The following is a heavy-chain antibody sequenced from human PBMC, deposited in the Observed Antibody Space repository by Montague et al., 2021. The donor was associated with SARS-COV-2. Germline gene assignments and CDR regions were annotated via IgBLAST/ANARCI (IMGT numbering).Heavy chain of an antibody. CDR2: IKQSGST. CDR3: ARGHLSVSMIVVVFTSASYYFDY. CDR1: GGSFGDDH. Sequence: SETLSLTCGVYGGSFGDDHWSWIRQPPGKGLEWIGDIKQSGSTNYNPSLKSRVTISVDTSKNQFSLKLTSVTAADTAVYFCARGHLSVSMIVVVFTSASYYFDYWAREPRSPSPQ. V-gene: IGHV4-34*01. D-gene: IGHD3-22*01. J-gene: IGHJ4*02.